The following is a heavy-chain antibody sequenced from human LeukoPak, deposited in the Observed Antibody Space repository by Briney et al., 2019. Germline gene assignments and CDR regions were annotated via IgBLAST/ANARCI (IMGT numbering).Heavy chain of an antibody. CDR2: IYYSGSI. D-gene: IGHD2-21*01. CDR3: ARSSASGDPYYFDY. J-gene: IGHJ4*02. CDR1: GYSISSSNW. V-gene: IGHV4-28*05. Sequence: SDTLSLTCAVSGYSISSSNWWGWIRQPPGKGLDWIGYIYYSGSIYCNPSLKSRVTMSVDTSKNQFSLKLSSVTAVDTAVYYCARSSASGDPYYFDYWGQGTLVTVSS.